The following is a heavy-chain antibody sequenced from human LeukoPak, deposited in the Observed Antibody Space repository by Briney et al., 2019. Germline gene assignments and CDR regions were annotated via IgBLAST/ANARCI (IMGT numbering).Heavy chain of an antibody. D-gene: IGHD3-3*01. Sequence: SETLSLTCIVSGGSISSSSYYWGWIRQPPGKELEWIGTIYYSGSTYYNPSLKSRVTISLDTSKNQFSLRLSSVTAADTTVYYCARGLDDYWGQGTLVTVSS. CDR2: IYYSGST. CDR3: ARGLDDY. CDR1: GGSISSSSYY. J-gene: IGHJ4*02. V-gene: IGHV4-39*01.